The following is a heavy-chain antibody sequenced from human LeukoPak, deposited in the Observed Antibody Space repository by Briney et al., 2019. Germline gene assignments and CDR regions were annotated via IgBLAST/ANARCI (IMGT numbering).Heavy chain of an antibody. CDR1: GFTFSSYA. D-gene: IGHD3-22*01. J-gene: IGHJ4*02. Sequence: PGGSLRLSCAASGFTFSSYAMSWVRQAPGKGLEWVSAIGGGGVSTFYADSVKGWFTISRDNSKNTLYLQMNSLRAEDTAVYYCAKRNYYDSSGYYYDYWGQGTLVTVSS. V-gene: IGHV3-23*01. CDR2: IGGGGVST. CDR3: AKRNYYDSSGYYYDY.